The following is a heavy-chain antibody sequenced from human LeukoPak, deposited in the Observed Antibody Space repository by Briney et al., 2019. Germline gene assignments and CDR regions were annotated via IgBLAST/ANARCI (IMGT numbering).Heavy chain of an antibody. CDR1: GFTFSSYW. CDR3: ARDPGGYSNYGGYYYYYGMDV. J-gene: IGHJ6*02. D-gene: IGHD4-11*01. V-gene: IGHV3-7*01. Sequence: GGSLRLSCAASGFTFSSYWMSWVRQAPGKGLEWVANIKQDGSEKYYVDSVKGRFTISRDNAKNSLYLQMNSLRAEDTAVYYCARDPGGYSNYGGYYYYYGMDVWGQGTTVTASS. CDR2: IKQDGSEK.